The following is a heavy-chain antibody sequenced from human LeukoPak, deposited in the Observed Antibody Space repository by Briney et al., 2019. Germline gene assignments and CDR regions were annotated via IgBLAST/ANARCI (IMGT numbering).Heavy chain of an antibody. V-gene: IGHV2-5*01. Sequence: SGPTLVKPTQTLTLTCTSSGFSLTTAGVGVGWIRQPPGKALEWLALIYWNNDNRYSPSLRARLTITKDTSKNQVVLTMTKMDPVDTATYYCAHYGDYRFLYYFDFWGQGTLVTVSS. J-gene: IGHJ4*02. D-gene: IGHD4-17*01. CDR2: IYWNNDN. CDR3: AHYGDYRFLYYFDF. CDR1: GFSLTTAGVG.